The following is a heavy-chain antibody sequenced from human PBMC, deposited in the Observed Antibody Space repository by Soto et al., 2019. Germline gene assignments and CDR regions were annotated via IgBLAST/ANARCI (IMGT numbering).Heavy chain of an antibody. J-gene: IGHJ6*02. CDR2: LSYDGNNK. Sequence: QVQLVESGGGVVQPGRSLRLSCAASGFTFSNYAMYWVRQAPGKGLERVSVLSYDGNNKYYAYSVKGRFTISRDNSKNTLYLQINRLSVEDTAVYYCARSGCDVCSCYTMVGIRSGMAVLGQGTTVTVSS. CDR3: ARSGCDVCSCYTMVGIRSGMAV. D-gene: IGHD2-15*01. V-gene: IGHV3-30-3*01. CDR1: GFTFSNYA.